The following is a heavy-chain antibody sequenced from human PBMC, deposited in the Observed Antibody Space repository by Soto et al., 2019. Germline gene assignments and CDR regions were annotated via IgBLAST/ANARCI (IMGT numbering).Heavy chain of an antibody. CDR1: DVSVSVTSYY. Sequence: SGTLSLTCIVFDVSVSVTSYYWSWIRQPPGKGLEWIGYIYYSGSTNYNPSLKSRVTMSVDTSKNQFSLKLSSVTAADTAVYYCARGGGGSFFWHFDLWGRGTLVTVSS. V-gene: IGHV4-61*01. CDR3: ARGGGGSFFWHFDL. CDR2: IYYSGST. D-gene: IGHD2-15*01. J-gene: IGHJ2*01.